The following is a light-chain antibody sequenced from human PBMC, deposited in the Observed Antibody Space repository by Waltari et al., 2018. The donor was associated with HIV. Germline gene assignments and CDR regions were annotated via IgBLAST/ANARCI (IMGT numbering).Light chain of an antibody. CDR1: SSDVGGYTF. Sequence: QSALTQPPSASGSPGQSVTIPCTGTSSDVGGYTFVPWYQQHPGKAPKLMIFEVTKRPSGVPARFSGSKTGNTASLTVSGLQADDEADYYCSSYAGGNNLVFGGGTKLTVL. J-gene: IGLJ2*01. V-gene: IGLV2-8*01. CDR3: SSYAGGNNLV. CDR2: EVT.